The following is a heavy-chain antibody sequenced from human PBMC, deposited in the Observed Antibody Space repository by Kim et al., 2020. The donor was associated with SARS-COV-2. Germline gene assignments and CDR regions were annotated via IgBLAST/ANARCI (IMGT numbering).Heavy chain of an antibody. CDR3: ARDSSLDLTIFGVVIERTYYYGMDV. CDR2: ISSSGSTI. D-gene: IGHD3-3*01. V-gene: IGHV3-48*03. J-gene: IGHJ6*02. Sequence: GGSLRLSCAASGFTFSSYEMNWVRQAPGKGLEWVSYISSSGSTIYYADSVKGRFTISRDNAKNSLYLQMNSLRAEDTAVYYCARDSSLDLTIFGVVIERTYYYGMDVWGQGTTVTVSS. CDR1: GFTFSSYE.